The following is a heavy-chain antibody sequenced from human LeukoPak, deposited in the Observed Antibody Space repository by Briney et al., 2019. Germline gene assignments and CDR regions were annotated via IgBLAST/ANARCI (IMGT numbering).Heavy chain of an antibody. CDR2: IASNGADS. Sequence: GGSVRLSCAASGFNFRDAAMTWVREAPGKGLEWVSLIASNGADSYYTESVKGRFNISRDHSKNMLSLQMNSLRVEDTARYYCAKDLQLSTWGLGTVVTVSS. D-gene: IGHD5-24*01. CDR1: GFNFRDAA. CDR3: AKDLQLST. V-gene: IGHV3-23*01. J-gene: IGHJ3*01.